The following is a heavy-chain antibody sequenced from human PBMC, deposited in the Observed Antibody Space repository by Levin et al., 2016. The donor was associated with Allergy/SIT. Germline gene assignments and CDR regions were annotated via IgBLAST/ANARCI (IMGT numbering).Heavy chain of an antibody. CDR3: ARVWGTVTRSFDP. CDR1: GFTFSDYY. CDR2: ISSSSSYT. D-gene: IGHD4-17*01. V-gene: IGHV3-11*06. Sequence: GGSLRLSCAASGFTFSDYYMSWIRQAPGKGLEWVSYISSSSSYTNYADSVKGRFTISRDNAKNSLFLQMNSLRVEDTAVYYCARVWGTVTRSFDPWGQGTLVTVSS. J-gene: IGHJ5*02.